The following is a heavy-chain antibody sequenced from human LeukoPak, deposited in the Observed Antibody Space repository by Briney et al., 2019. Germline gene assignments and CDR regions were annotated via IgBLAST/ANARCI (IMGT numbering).Heavy chain of an antibody. J-gene: IGHJ4*02. Sequence: PGGSLRLSCAASGFTFSSYSMNWVRQAPGKGLEWVSYINSSSSTIYYADSVKGRFTISRDNAKNSLYLQMNSLRAEDTAVYYCARSIAARGFDYWGQGTLVTVSS. V-gene: IGHV3-48*04. CDR2: INSSSSTI. D-gene: IGHD6-6*01. CDR1: GFTFSSYS. CDR3: ARSIAARGFDY.